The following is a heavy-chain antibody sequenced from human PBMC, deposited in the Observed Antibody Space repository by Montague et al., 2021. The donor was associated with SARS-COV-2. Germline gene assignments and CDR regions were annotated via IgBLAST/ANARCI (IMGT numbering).Heavy chain of an antibody. CDR1: GFSLNTNGMG. CDR2: IYWDDDK. Sequence: PALVKPTQTLTLTCTFSGFSLNTNGMGVGWTRQPPGEAPAWLALIYWDDDKRYSPSLKTRLTITKDTSRNQVVLTMTNVDPGDTGTYFCARYTSRMYGSFDYWGQGALVSVSS. CDR3: ARYTSRMYGSFDY. J-gene: IGHJ4*02. D-gene: IGHD3-16*02. V-gene: IGHV2-5*02.